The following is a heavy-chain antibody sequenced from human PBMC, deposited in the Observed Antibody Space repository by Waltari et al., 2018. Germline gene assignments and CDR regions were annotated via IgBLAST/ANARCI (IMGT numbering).Heavy chain of an antibody. J-gene: IGHJ4*02. CDR1: GYSISSGYY. CDR3: ARAGVRRLLDY. Sequence: QVQLQESGPGLVKPSETLSLTCAVSGYSISSGYYWGWIRQPPGKGLEWIGSIYHSGSTYYNPSLKSRVTISVDTSKNQFSLKLSSVTAADTAVYYCARAGVRRLLDYWGQGTLVTVSS. CDR2: IYHSGST. D-gene: IGHD4-17*01. V-gene: IGHV4-38-2*01.